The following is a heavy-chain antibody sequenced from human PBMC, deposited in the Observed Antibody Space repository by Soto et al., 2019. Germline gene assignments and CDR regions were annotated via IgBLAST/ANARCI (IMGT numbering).Heavy chain of an antibody. J-gene: IGHJ5*02. V-gene: IGHV4-39*01. CDR3: ARHYSSGSRNWFDP. Sequence: PSETLSLTCSVSGGSINSSSYFWGWVRQPPGKGLEWIGSIYYSGSTYYNPSLRSRVTISVDTSKNQFSLKLSSVAAADTAVFYCARHYSSGSRNWFDPWGQGTLVTVSS. CDR1: GGSINSSSYF. CDR2: IYYSGST. D-gene: IGHD6-19*01.